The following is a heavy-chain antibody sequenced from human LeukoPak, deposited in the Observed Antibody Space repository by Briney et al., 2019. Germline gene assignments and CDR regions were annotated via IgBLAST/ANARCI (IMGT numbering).Heavy chain of an antibody. V-gene: IGHV1-8*01. CDR3: ARGRYGANPLSH. Sequence: ASVKVSCKASGYTFITYEIIWVRQAAGQGLEWMGWMNPNSGNTGYAQRFQGRVSMTRDTSKNTAYMELSSLRSDDTAVYYCARGRYGANPLSHWGQGTMVTVSS. J-gene: IGHJ3*01. CDR2: MNPNSGNT. CDR1: GYTFITYE. D-gene: IGHD4/OR15-4a*01.